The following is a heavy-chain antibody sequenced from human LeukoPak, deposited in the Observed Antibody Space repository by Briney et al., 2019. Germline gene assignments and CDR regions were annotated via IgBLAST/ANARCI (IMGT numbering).Heavy chain of an antibody. J-gene: IGHJ5*02. CDR3: ARDDQGSTYYDFWSGYYHP. V-gene: IGHV3-48*01. Sequence: TGGSLRLSCAASGFTFSSYSMNWVRQAPGKGLDWVSYISSSSSTIYYADSVKGRFTISRDNAKNSLYLQLNSLRAEDTAVYYCARDDQGSTYYDFWSGYYHPWGQGTLVTVSS. CDR1: GFTFSSYS. CDR2: ISSSSSTI. D-gene: IGHD3-3*01.